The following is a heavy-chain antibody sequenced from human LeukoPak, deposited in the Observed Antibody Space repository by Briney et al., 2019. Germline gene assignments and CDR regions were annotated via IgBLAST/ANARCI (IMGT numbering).Heavy chain of an antibody. CDR1: GFTFSTYS. CDR3: ARDYYGDYFFDY. CDR2: ISSISTYI. Sequence: GGSLRLSCAASGFTFSTYSMNWVRQAPGKGLEWVSSISSISTYIFYADSVKGRFTLSRDNAKNSLYLQMNSLRAEDTAVYYCARDYYGDYFFDYWGQGTLVTVSS. D-gene: IGHD4-17*01. V-gene: IGHV3-21*01. J-gene: IGHJ4*02.